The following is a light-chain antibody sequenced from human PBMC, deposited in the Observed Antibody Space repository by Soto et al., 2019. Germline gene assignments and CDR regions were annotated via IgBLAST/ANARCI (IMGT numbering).Light chain of an antibody. CDR1: SSNIGGTNY. Sequence: QSVLTQPPSASGTPGQRVFISCSGSSSNIGGTNYAYWYQQLPGAAPKLLMHSNNLRPSGVPERISGSKSGTSASLAISGLRSEDAAVYYCASWDDRMSDVIFGGGTKLTVL. CDR2: SNN. J-gene: IGLJ2*01. V-gene: IGLV1-47*02. CDR3: ASWDDRMSDVI.